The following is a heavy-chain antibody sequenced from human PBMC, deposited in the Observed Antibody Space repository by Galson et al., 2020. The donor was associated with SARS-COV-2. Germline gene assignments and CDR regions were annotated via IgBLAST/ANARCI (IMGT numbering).Heavy chain of an antibody. V-gene: IGHV4-34*01. CDR1: GGSFSGYY. CDR3: ARGRYGSGTGGWFDP. D-gene: IGHD3-10*01. CDR2: INHSGST. J-gene: IGHJ5*02. Sequence: SETLSLTCAVYGGSFSGYYWSWIRQPPGKGLEWIGEINHSGSTNYNPSLKSRVTISVDTSKNQFSLKLSSVTAADTAVYYCARGRYGSGTGGWFDPWGQGTLVTVSS.